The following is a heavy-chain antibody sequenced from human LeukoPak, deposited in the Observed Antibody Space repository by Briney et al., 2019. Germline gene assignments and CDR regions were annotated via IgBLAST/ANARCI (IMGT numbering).Heavy chain of an antibody. CDR1: GYTFTSYD. J-gene: IGHJ4*02. Sequence: ASVKVSCKASGYTFTSYDINWVRQATGQGLEWMGWINPNSGGTNYAQKFQGRVTMTRDTSISTAYMELSRLRSDDTAVYYCAIYIVATIIGLDYWGQGTLVTVSS. CDR3: AIYIVATIIGLDY. D-gene: IGHD5-12*01. V-gene: IGHV1-2*02. CDR2: INPNSGGT.